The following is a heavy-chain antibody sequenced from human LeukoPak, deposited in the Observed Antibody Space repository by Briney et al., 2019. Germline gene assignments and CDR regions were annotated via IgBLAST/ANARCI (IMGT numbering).Heavy chain of an antibody. CDR2: ISWDGGST. Sequence: GGSLRLSCAASGFIFDDYTMHWVRQAPGKGLEWVSLISWDGGSTYYADSVKGRFTISRDNSKNSLSLEMNSLRTEDTALYYCAKDGKNYFDYWGQGTLVTVSS. CDR1: GFIFDDYT. V-gene: IGHV3-43*01. CDR3: AKDGKNYFDY. J-gene: IGHJ4*02.